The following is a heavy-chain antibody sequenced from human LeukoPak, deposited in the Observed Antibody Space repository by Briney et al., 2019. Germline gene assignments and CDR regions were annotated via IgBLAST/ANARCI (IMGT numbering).Heavy chain of an antibody. V-gene: IGHV3-33*01. CDR1: GFTFSSYG. CDR3: ARDAPDTAMANAFDI. D-gene: IGHD5-18*01. J-gene: IGHJ3*02. Sequence: GGSLRLSGAASGFTFSSYGMPWVRQAPGKGLEWVAVIWYDGSNKYYADSVKGRFTISRDNSKNTLYLQMNSLRAEDTAVYYCARDAPDTAMANAFDIWGQGTMVTVSS. CDR2: IWYDGSNK.